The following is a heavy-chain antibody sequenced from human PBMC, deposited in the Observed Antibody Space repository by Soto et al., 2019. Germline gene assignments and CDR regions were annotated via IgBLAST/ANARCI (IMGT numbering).Heavy chain of an antibody. V-gene: IGHV3-48*03. Sequence: PGGSLRLSCAASGFTFSSYEMNWVRQAPGKGLEWVSYISSSGSTIYYADSVKGRFTISRDNAKNSLYLQMNSLRAEDTAVYYCARDRNYDFWSGYPYPGVDYFDYWGQGTLVTVS. J-gene: IGHJ4*02. CDR3: ARDRNYDFWSGYPYPGVDYFDY. CDR2: ISSSGSTI. CDR1: GFTFSSYE. D-gene: IGHD3-3*01.